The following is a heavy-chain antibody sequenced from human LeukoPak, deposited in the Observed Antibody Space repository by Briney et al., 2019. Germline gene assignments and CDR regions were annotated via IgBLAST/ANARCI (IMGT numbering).Heavy chain of an antibody. CDR3: ARVALDAFDI. Sequence: ASVKVSCKASGGTFSSYAISWVRQAPGQGLEWMGGIIPIFGTANYAKKFQGRVTITADESTSTAYMELSSLRSEDTAVYYCARVALDAFDIGGQGTMVTVSS. V-gene: IGHV1-69*01. J-gene: IGHJ3*02. CDR1: GGTFSSYA. CDR2: IIPIFGTA.